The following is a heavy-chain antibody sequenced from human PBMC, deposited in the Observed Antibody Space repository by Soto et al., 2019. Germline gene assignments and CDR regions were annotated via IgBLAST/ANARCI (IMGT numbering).Heavy chain of an antibody. V-gene: IGHV4-4*02. D-gene: IGHD5-18*01. Sequence: QVQLQESGPGLVKPSGTLSLTCAVSGGSISSSNWWIWVRQPPGKGLEWIGEIYHSGSTNYNPSLKSPVTISVDKSNNQFSLKLTSVTAADTAVYYCARSGGYSYGDYWGQGTLVTVSS. CDR1: GGSISSSNW. CDR2: IYHSGST. J-gene: IGHJ4*02. CDR3: ARSGGYSYGDY.